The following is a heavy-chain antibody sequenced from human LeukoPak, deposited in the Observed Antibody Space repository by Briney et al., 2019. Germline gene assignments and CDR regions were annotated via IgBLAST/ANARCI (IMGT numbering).Heavy chain of an antibody. Sequence: GGSLRLSCAASGFTFSSYSMNWVRQAPGKGLEWVSSISSSSSYIYYADSVKGRFTISRDNAKNSLYLQMNSLRAEDTAVYYCASIVGATGTDYWGQGTLVTVSS. J-gene: IGHJ4*02. V-gene: IGHV3-21*01. CDR2: ISSSSSYI. CDR1: GFTFSSYS. D-gene: IGHD1-26*01. CDR3: ASIVGATGTDY.